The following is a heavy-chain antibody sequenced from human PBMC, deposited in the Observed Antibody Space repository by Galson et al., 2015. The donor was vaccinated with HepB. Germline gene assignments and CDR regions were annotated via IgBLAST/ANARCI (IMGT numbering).Heavy chain of an antibody. CDR1: GYTFTSYG. Sequence: SVKVSCKASGYTFTSYGISWVRQAPGQGLEWMGWISAYNGNTNYAQKLQGSVTMTTDTSTSTAYMELRSLRSDDTAVYYCARTHRYSSGWNRFEFWGQGTRVTASS. V-gene: IGHV1-18*01. CDR2: ISAYNGNT. CDR3: ARTHRYSSGWNRFEF. J-gene: IGHJ3*01. D-gene: IGHD6-19*01.